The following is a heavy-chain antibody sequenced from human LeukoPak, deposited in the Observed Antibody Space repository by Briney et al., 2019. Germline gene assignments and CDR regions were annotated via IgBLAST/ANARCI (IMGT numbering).Heavy chain of an antibody. D-gene: IGHD3-10*01. J-gene: IGHJ4*02. CDR3: ARPQHGSGSYNFDY. V-gene: IGHV1-69*13. CDR1: GGTFSSCA. Sequence: GASVKVSCKASGGTFSSCAISWVRQAPGQGLEWMGGIIPIFGTANYAQKFRGRVTITADESTSTAYMELSSLRSEDTAVYYCARPQHGSGSYNFDYWGQGTLVTVSS. CDR2: IIPIFGTA.